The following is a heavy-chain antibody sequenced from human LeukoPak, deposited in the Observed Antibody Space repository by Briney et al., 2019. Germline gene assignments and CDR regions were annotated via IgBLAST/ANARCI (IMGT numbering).Heavy chain of an antibody. V-gene: IGHV3-43*01. CDR1: GFTFDDYT. D-gene: IGHD3-9*01. Sequence: GGSLRLSCVASGFTFDDYTMYWVRQAPGKGLEWVSLINWDGGSTHYADSVKGRFTISRDNSKNSLYLQMNSLRTEDTALYYCARARWYDILTGIPEGYEKLDYWGQGTLVTVSS. J-gene: IGHJ4*02. CDR2: INWDGGST. CDR3: ARARWYDILTGIPEGYEKLDY.